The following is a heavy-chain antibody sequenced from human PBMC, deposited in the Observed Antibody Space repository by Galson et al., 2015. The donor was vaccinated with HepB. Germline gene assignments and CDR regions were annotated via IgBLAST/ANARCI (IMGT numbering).Heavy chain of an antibody. Sequence: SLRLSCAASGFTFSSYSMNWVRQAPGKGPEWVSFISSSSSSTIYYADSVKGRFTISRDNAKNSLYLQMNSLRAEDTAVYYCARSVGEIDYWGQGTLVTVSS. D-gene: IGHD1-26*01. CDR2: ISSSSSSTI. J-gene: IGHJ4*02. CDR1: GFTFSSYS. V-gene: IGHV3-48*04. CDR3: ARSVGEIDY.